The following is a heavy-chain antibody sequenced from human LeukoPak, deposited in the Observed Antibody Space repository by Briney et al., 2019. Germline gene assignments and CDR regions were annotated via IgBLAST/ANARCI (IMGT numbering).Heavy chain of an antibody. D-gene: IGHD3-22*01. CDR3: ARDRAVYSDSRGYYPDAFDI. V-gene: IGHV3-21*01. CDR1: GFTFSSYN. J-gene: IGHJ3*02. Sequence: GGSLRLSCAASGFTFSSYNMNWVRRAPGKGVERGSSISSRSNYIYLADSLKGRFTISRDNAKNSLYLQMNSLRAEDTAMYYCARDRAVYSDSRGYYPDAFDIWGQGTMVTVSS. CDR2: ISSRSNYI.